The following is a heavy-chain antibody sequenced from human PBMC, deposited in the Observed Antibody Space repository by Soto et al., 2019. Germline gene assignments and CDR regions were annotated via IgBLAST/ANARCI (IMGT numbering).Heavy chain of an antibody. CDR2: INSDVSST. CDR3: ARETIGYCSGGSCYPYYYYYGMDV. V-gene: IGHV3-74*01. J-gene: IGHJ6*02. CDR1: GFTFSSYW. Sequence: EVRLVESGGGLVQPGGSLRLSCAASGFTFSSYWMHWVRQAPGKGLVWVSRINSDVSSTSYADSVKGRFTISRDNAKNTLYLQMNSLRAEDTAVYYCARETIGYCSGGSCYPYYYYYGMDVWGQGTTVTVSS. D-gene: IGHD2-15*01.